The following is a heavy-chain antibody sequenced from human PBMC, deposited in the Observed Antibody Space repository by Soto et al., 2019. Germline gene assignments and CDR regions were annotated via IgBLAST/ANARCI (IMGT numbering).Heavy chain of an antibody. V-gene: IGHV4-59*02. J-gene: IGHJ5*02. CDR1: GGSVSNYY. D-gene: IGHD3-22*01. CDR2: IYYTGTH. Sequence: SETLSLTCSVSGGSVSNYYWSWVRQPPGKRLEWIGYIYYTGTHDYNPSLRGRATISVDTSKDQFSLKLTSVTAADTAVYYCARDRDSNSSGLPSFDPSGQGILVTVYS. CDR3: ARDRDSNSSGLPSFDP.